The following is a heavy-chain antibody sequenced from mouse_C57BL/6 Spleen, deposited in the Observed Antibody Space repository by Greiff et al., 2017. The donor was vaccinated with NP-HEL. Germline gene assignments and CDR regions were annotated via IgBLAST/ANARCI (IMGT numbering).Heavy chain of an antibody. Sequence: QVHVKQPGAELVKPGASVKLSCKASGYTFTSYWMHWVKQRPGQGLAWIGMIHPNSGSTNYNEKFKSKATLTVDKSSSTAYMQLSSLTSEDSAVYYCARRSGFDYWGQGTTLTVSS. J-gene: IGHJ2*01. CDR1: GYTFTSYW. V-gene: IGHV1-64*01. CDR2: IHPNSGST. CDR3: ARRSGFDY.